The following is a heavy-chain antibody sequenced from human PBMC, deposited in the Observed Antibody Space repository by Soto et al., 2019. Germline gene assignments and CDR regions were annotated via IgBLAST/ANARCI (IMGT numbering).Heavy chain of an antibody. V-gene: IGHV4-39*01. D-gene: IGHD6-6*01. CDR2: IYYSGST. Sequence: SETLSLTCTVSGGSISSSSYYWGWIRQPPGKGLEWIGSIYYSGSTYYNPSLKSRVTISVDTSKNQFSLKLSSVTAADTAVYYCATLYYSSSLYFDYWGQGTLVTVSS. J-gene: IGHJ4*02. CDR3: ATLYYSSSLYFDY. CDR1: GGSISSSSYY.